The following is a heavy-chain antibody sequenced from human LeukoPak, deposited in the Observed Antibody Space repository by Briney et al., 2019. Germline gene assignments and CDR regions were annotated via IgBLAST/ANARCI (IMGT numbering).Heavy chain of an antibody. D-gene: IGHD6-13*01. Sequence: PSETLSLTCRVSGASISSYYWSWIRQPPGKGLEWIGYIYYTGATTYNPSLNSRLTISVDTSKNQFSLILTSVTAADTAVYYCARDIYSSSWTAPYYWGQGILVTVSS. V-gene: IGHV4-59*01. CDR2: IYYTGAT. J-gene: IGHJ4*02. CDR3: ARDIYSSSWTAPYY. CDR1: GASISSYY.